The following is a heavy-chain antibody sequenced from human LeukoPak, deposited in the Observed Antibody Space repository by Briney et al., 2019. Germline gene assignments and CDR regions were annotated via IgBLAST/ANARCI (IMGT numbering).Heavy chain of an antibody. CDR2: ITGSGAAT. CDR1: GFTFSNFA. J-gene: IGHJ4*02. V-gene: IGHV3-23*01. Sequence: GGSLRLSCAASGFTFSNFAMSWVRQTPGKGLEWLSAITGSGAATYYADSVKGRFTISRDNSKNTLYLQMNSLRAEDTAVYYCARAGHCTNGICYTADFDYWGQGSLSPSPQ. CDR3: ARAGHCTNGICYTADFDY. D-gene: IGHD2-8*01.